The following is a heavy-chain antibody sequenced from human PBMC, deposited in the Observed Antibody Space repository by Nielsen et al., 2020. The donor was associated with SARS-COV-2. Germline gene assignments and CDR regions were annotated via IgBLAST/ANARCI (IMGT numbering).Heavy chain of an antibody. CDR2: ISNDGRNS. CDR1: GFTFSNSG. D-gene: IGHD2-21*02. J-gene: IGHJ4*02. CDR3: ATDMSVVVTATEY. Sequence: GESLKISCAASGFTFSNSGMHWVRQAPGKGLEWVASISNDGRNSYDADSVKGRFTISRDNSKSMLYLQMNSLRSDDTAVYFCATDMSVVVTATEYWGQGTLVTVSS. V-gene: IGHV3-30*02.